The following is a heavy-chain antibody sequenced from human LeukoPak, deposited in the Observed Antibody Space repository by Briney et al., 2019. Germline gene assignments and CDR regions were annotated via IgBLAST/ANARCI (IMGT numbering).Heavy chain of an antibody. CDR1: GGTFNNYA. CDR3: ARDLGYCTNGVCHTRFDY. D-gene: IGHD2-8*01. J-gene: IGHJ4*02. Sequence: SVKVSCKASGGTFNNYAISWVRQAPGQGLEWMGGIIPIFGRRNYGPKFQGRVTIAADESTSTAYMELSSLRSEDTAVYYCARDLGYCTNGVCHTRFDYWGQGTLVAVSS. V-gene: IGHV1-69*13. CDR2: IIPIFGRR.